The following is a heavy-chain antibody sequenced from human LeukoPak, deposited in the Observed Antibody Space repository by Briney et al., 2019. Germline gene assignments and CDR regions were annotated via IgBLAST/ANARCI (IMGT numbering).Heavy chain of an antibody. D-gene: IGHD3-22*01. V-gene: IGHV3-74*01. CDR1: GFTFNSFW. Sequence: PGGTLRLACAASGFTFNSFWMHSVRQVPGKGLLWVARINSDGIRTSHADSVQGRFTISRDNANNPLYLQMNSLRVEDTAVYYCARGGSGSGYHYYYYYMDVWGKGTTVTISS. J-gene: IGHJ6*03. CDR2: INSDGIRT. CDR3: ARGGSGSGYHYYYYYMDV.